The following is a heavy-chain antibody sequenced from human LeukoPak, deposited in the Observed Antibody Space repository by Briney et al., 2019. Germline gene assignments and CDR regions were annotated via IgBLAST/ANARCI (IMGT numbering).Heavy chain of an antibody. Sequence: GGSLRLSCAASGFTFSSYGMHWVRQAPGKGLEWVAVILSDGSKEFYTDSVKGRFTISRDNSKNTLYLQMNSLRAEDTAVYYCARAPGRLSPGEYFQHWGQGTLVTVSS. D-gene: IGHD1-26*01. CDR1: GFTFSSYG. J-gene: IGHJ1*01. V-gene: IGHV3-33*01. CDR2: ILSDGSKE. CDR3: ARAPGRLSPGEYFQH.